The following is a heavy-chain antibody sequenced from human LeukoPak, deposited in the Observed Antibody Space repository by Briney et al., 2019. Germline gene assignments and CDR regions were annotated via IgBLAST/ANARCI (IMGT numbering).Heavy chain of an antibody. CDR1: GFVFANLA. Sequence: GGSLRLSCAASGFVFANLAMHWVRQAPGKGLEWVSGISAGSTRTYFRDSVKGRFTISRDTSDNIPYMQMSSLRAEDTGVYYCARVEGSWELFDAMDSWGQGTAVTVSS. V-gene: IGHV3-23*01. J-gene: IGHJ6*02. D-gene: IGHD3-10*01. CDR3: ARVEGSWELFDAMDS. CDR2: ISAGSTRT.